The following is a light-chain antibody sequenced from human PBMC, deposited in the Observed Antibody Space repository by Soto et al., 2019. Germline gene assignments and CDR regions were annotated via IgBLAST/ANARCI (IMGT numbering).Light chain of an antibody. Sequence: EIVVTQSPGTLSLSPGERATLSCRASRSINRYLAWYQQKPGQAPRLLIYDASNRATGIPARFSGSGSGTDFTLTISRLEPEDFAVYYCQQRDRWVTFGQGTRREIK. CDR2: DAS. CDR3: QQRDRWVT. J-gene: IGKJ5*01. V-gene: IGKV3-11*01. CDR1: RSINRY.